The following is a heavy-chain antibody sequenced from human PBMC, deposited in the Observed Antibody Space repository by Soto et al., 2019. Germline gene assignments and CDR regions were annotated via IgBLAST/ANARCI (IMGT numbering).Heavy chain of an antibody. V-gene: IGHV4-30-2*01. CDR2: IYHSGST. CDR3: AAGGGLPRYY. Sequence: TLSLTYCISSGSMRTERYSGSWAQKPPGKGLDWIGYIYHSGSTYYNPSLKSRVTISVDRSKNQFSLKLSSVTAADTAVYYCAAGGGLPRYYWGQGALVTVSS. J-gene: IGHJ4*02. D-gene: IGHD5-12*01. CDR1: SGSMRTERYS.